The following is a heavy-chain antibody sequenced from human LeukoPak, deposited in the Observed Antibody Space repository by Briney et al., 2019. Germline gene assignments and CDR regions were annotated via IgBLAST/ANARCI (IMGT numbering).Heavy chain of an antibody. J-gene: IGHJ4*02. CDR3: ARVDYCGGDCYSEL. CDR2: IYTSGRT. Sequence: SETLSLTCTVSGGSIRSYYWSWVRQPAGKGLEWLGHIYTSGRTNFNPSLKSRVTMSLDTSKNQFSLKLSSVTAADTAVYYCARVDYCGGDCYSELWGQGALVTVSS. D-gene: IGHD2-21*01. V-gene: IGHV4-4*07. CDR1: GGSIRSYY.